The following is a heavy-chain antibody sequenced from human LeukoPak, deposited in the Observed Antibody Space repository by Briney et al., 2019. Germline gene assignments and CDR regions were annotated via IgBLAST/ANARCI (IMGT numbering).Heavy chain of an antibody. V-gene: IGHV4-34*01. CDR1: GGSFSDYY. D-gene: IGHD1-26*01. Sequence: SETLSLTCAVYGGSFSDYYWSWIRQPPGKGLEWLGEINHAGGTNYNPSLKSRVTISVDTSKNQFSLKLSSVTAADTAVYYCARHISGSYQPESIDYWGQGTLVTVSS. J-gene: IGHJ4*02. CDR3: ARHISGSYQPESIDY. CDR2: INHAGGT.